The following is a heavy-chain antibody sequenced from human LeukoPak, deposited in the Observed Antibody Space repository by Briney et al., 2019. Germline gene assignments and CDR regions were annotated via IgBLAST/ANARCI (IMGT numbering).Heavy chain of an antibody. CDR2: ISYDGSNK. J-gene: IGHJ4*02. V-gene: IGHV3-30-3*01. CDR3: ARSSHGGDFDY. Sequence: PGGSLRLSCAASEFTFSSYAMHWVRQAPGKGLEWVAVISYDGSNKYYADSVKGRFTIPRDNSKNTLYLQMNSLRAEDTAVYYCARSSHGGDFDYWGQGTLVTVSS. D-gene: IGHD3-10*01. CDR1: EFTFSSYA.